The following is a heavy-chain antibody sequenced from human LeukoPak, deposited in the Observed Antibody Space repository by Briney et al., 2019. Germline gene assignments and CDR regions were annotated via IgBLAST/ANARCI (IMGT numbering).Heavy chain of an antibody. D-gene: IGHD3-10*01. Sequence: GGSLRLSCAASGFTVSSNYMSWVSQAPGKGLEWVSVIYSGGSTYYADSVKGRFTISRDNSKNTLYLQMNSLRAEDTAVYYCARDSGSGTFDYWGQGTLVTVSS. V-gene: IGHV3-66*01. CDR2: IYSGGST. CDR3: ARDSGSGTFDY. CDR1: GFTVSSNY. J-gene: IGHJ4*02.